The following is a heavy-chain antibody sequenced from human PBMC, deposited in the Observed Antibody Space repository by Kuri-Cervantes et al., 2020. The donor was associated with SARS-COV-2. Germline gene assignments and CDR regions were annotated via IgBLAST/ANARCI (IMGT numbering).Heavy chain of an antibody. CDR2: ISGRGDT. Sequence: SETLSLTCTVSGPSISNSYWNWIRHPAGKPLQWIGRISGRGDTIYNPSLKSRASMSVVTSKNQFSLTLTSVTAADTAVYYCVGVLSNWFDPWGQGTLVTVSS. CDR3: VGVLSNWFDP. CDR1: GPSISNSY. D-gene: IGHD2/OR15-2a*01. J-gene: IGHJ5*02. V-gene: IGHV4-4*07.